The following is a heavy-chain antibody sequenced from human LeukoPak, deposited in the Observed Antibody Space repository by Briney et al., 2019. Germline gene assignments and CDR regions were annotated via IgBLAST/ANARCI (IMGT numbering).Heavy chain of an antibody. CDR1: GGSISSYY. J-gene: IGHJ4*02. Sequence: PSETLSLTCTVSGGSISSYYWSWIRQPPGKGLEWIGYIYYSGSTNYNPSLKSRVTISADTSKNQFSLKLSSVTAADTAVYYCARGVGSPPPGYWGQGTLVTVSS. CDR3: ARGVGSPPPGY. CDR2: IYYSGST. V-gene: IGHV4-59*01.